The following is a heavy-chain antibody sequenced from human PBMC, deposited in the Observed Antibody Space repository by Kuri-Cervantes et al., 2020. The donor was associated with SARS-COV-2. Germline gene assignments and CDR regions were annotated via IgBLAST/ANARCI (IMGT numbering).Heavy chain of an antibody. CDR3: ARAYFRLRYCSSTSCYRDDAFDI. Sequence: ASVKVSCKAPETTFPNYDINWVRQATGQGLEWMGMVKTNSGNTLYAQIFQGRVTMTRDTSTSTVYMELSSVTAADTAVYYCARAYFRLRYCSSTSCYRDDAFDIWGQGTMVTVSS. CDR1: ETTFPNYD. CDR2: VKTNSGNT. D-gene: IGHD2-2*02. J-gene: IGHJ3*02. V-gene: IGHV1-8*02.